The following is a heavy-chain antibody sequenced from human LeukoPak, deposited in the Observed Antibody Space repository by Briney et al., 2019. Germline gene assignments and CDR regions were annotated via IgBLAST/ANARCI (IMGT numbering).Heavy chain of an antibody. CDR1: GFTFSSYG. CDR3: AKGGDYDILTGYRSYYGVDD. Sequence: GGSLRLSCAASGFTFSSYGMHWVRQAPGKGLEWVAVISYDGNDKDYADSVKGRFTISRDNSKNTLYLQVNSLRAEDTAVYYCAKGGDYDILTGYRSYYGVDDWGKGTTVTVSS. V-gene: IGHV3-30*18. J-gene: IGHJ6*04. D-gene: IGHD3-9*01. CDR2: ISYDGNDK.